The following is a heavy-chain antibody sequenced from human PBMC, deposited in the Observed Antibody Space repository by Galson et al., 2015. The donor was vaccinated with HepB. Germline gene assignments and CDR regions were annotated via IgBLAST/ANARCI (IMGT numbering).Heavy chain of an antibody. CDR1: GFTFSSYW. D-gene: IGHD3-10*01. CDR3: ARVERGSGSYYYYYYYYMDV. CDR2: IKQDGSEK. J-gene: IGHJ6*03. Sequence: LRLSCAASGFTFSSYWMSWVRQAPGKGLERVANIKQDGSEKYYVDSVKGRFTISRDNAKNSLYLQMNSLRAEDTAVYYCARVERGSGSYYYYYYYYMDVWGKGTTVTVSS. V-gene: IGHV3-7*01.